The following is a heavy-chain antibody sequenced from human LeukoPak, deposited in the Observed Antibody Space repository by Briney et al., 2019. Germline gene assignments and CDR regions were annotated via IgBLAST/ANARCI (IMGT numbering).Heavy chain of an antibody. CDR1: GFTVSSNY. J-gene: IGHJ4*02. CDR3: ARAVISSWSPYNYFDY. D-gene: IGHD6-13*01. CDR2: IYSGGST. Sequence: GGSLRLSCAASGFTVSSNYMSWVRQAPGKGLEWVSVIYSGGSTYYADSVKGRFTISRDNSKNTLYLQMNSLRAEDTAVYYCARAVISSWSPYNYFDYWGQGTLVTVSS. V-gene: IGHV3-53*01.